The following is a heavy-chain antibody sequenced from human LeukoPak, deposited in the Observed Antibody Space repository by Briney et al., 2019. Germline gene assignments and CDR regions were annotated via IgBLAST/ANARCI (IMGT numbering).Heavy chain of an antibody. CDR1: GGSFTNYY. Sequence: SETLSLTCIVSGGSFTNYYWSWIRQPAGKGLEWIGRIHTSGSTSYNPSLESRVTLSLDTSKKQSSLILTSVTAADAAVYYCARDPISAVWGPGTLVTASS. CDR3: ARDPISAV. J-gene: IGHJ4*02. V-gene: IGHV4-4*07. CDR2: IHTSGST.